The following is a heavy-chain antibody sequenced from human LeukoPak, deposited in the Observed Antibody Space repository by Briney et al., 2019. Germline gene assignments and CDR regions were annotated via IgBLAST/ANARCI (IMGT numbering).Heavy chain of an antibody. D-gene: IGHD3-22*01. V-gene: IGHV3-48*04. CDR1: GFTFSSYS. CDR2: ISSSSSTI. Sequence: PGGSLRLSCAASGFTFSSYSMNWVRQAPGKGLEWVSYISSSSSTIYYADSVKGRFTISRDNAKNSLYLQMNSLRAEDTAVYYCARDSSGYHTYYFDYWGQGTLVTVSS. J-gene: IGHJ4*02. CDR3: ARDSSGYHTYYFDY.